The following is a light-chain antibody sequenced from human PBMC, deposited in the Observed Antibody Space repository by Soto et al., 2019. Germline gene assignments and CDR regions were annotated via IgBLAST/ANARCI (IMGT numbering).Light chain of an antibody. CDR2: DVS. CDR1: SSDVGSYNY. CDR3: SSYTSSTTVV. J-gene: IGLJ2*01. Sequence: QSALTQPASVSGSPGQSITISCTGTSSDVGSYNYVSWYQHHPGEAPKLMIFDVSNRPSGVSNRFSGSKSDNTASLTISGLQAEDEADYYCSSYTSSTTVVFGGGTKVTVL. V-gene: IGLV2-14*03.